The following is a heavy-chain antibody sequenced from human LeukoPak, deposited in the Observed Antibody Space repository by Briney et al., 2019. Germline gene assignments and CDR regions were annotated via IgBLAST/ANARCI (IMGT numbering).Heavy chain of an antibody. J-gene: IGHJ4*02. V-gene: IGHV4-38-2*01. D-gene: IGHD2-21*02. CDR2: ISHIGTT. Sequence: PSETLSLTCAVSSYSISISSGYYLGWIPQPPGKGLEWIGTISHIGTTHYNPSLKSRVTVSLDTSKNQFSLRLTSVTGPDTAIYYSARRKGGSDSIDYWGKGTLVTMSS. CDR3: ARRKGGSDSIDY. CDR1: SYSISISSGYY.